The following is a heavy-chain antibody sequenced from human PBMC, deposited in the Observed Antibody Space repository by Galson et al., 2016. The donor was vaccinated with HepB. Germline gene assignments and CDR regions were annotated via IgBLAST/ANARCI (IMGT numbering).Heavy chain of an antibody. V-gene: IGHV3-30-3*01. J-gene: IGHJ4*02. D-gene: IGHD6-6*01. CDR1: GFTFITYA. CDR2: ISYDGSNS. Sequence: SLRLSCAASGFTFITYAMHWVRQAPGKGLEWVSVISYDGSNSYYADSVKGRFTISRDDSKNTLYLQMNSLRPEDKAVYYCARVQAGRREVDYWGQGTLVTVSS. CDR3: ARVQAGRREVDY.